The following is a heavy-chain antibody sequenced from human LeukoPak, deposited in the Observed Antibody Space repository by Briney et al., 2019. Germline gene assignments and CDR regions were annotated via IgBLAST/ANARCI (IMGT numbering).Heavy chain of an antibody. Sequence: GGSLRLSCTASGFTFSTYSMNWVRQAPGKGLEWVAVISYDGSNKYYADSVKGRFTISRDNSKNTLYLQMNSLRAEDTAVYYCAKGSSNWRDYYYFDYWGQGTLVTVSS. CDR3: AKGSSNWRDYYYFDY. D-gene: IGHD6-13*01. CDR1: GFTFSTYS. V-gene: IGHV3-30*18. CDR2: ISYDGSNK. J-gene: IGHJ4*02.